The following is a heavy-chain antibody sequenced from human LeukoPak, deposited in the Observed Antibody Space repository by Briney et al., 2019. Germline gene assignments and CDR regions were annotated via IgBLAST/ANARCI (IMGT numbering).Heavy chain of an antibody. CDR1: GGSISSYY. J-gene: IGHJ6*03. CDR3: AREASGYDNSSYYYYMDV. Sequence: PSETLSLTCTVSGGSISSYYWSWIRQPAGKGREGIGRIYTSGSTNYNPSLKSRVTMSVDTSKNQLSLKLSSVTAADTAVYYCAREASGYDNSSYYYYMDVWGKGTTVIVSS. CDR2: IYTSGST. D-gene: IGHD5-12*01. V-gene: IGHV4-4*07.